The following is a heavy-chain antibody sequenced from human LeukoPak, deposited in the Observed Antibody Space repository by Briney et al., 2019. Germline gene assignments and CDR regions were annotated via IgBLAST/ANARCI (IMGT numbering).Heavy chain of an antibody. Sequence: GASVKVSCKASGYILSSYNMHWVRQAPGQGLEWLGIINPSGGDTKYAQKFQGRVTLTRDMSTSTVYMELSSLRSEDTAVYYCARVRDTAMVTDAFDIWGQGTMVTVSS. J-gene: IGHJ3*02. D-gene: IGHD5-18*01. CDR1: GYILSSYN. CDR3: ARVRDTAMVTDAFDI. CDR2: INPSGGDT. V-gene: IGHV1-46*01.